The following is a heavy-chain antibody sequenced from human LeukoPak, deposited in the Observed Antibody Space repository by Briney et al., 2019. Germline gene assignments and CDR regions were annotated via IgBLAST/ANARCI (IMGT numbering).Heavy chain of an antibody. Sequence: PGGSLRLSCAASGFTFSSHTMSWVRQAPGKGLEWVSAISGSGDRTYYADSVKGRFTISRDNSKNTLYLQMNSLSAEDTAVYYCAKDLEFDSSGSDYWGQGTLVTVSS. CDR2: ISGSGDRT. CDR1: GFTFSSHT. D-gene: IGHD3-22*01. J-gene: IGHJ4*02. V-gene: IGHV3-23*01. CDR3: AKDLEFDSSGSDY.